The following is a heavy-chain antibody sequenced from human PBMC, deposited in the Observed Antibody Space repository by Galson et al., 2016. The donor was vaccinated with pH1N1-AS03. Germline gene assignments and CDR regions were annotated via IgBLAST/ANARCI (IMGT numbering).Heavy chain of an antibody. V-gene: IGHV1-69*13. CDR2: IIPIFGKP. CDR1: GHSFSSYA. J-gene: IGHJ1*01. Sequence: SVKVSCKASGHSFSSYAITWVRLAPGQGLEWMGGIIPIFGKPHYAQKFQGRVTITADESTTTVYMDLSSLISDDTAMYYCARDGPGIVRANANWGQGTLVTVSS. D-gene: IGHD1-14*01. CDR3: ARDGPGIVRANAN.